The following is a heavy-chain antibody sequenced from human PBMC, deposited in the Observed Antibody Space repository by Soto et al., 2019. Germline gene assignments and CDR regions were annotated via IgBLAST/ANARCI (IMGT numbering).Heavy chain of an antibody. J-gene: IGHJ4*02. CDR1: GYTLTELS. CDR3: ATANIVVVVAAPSNYFDY. Sequence: ASAKVSCKVSGYTLTELSMHWVRQAPGRGLEWVGGFDAEDAQTMYAQKFQGRVTMTEDTSTDRAYMELSSLRSEDTAVYYCATANIVVVVAAPSNYFDYWGQGTLVTVSS. V-gene: IGHV1-24*01. D-gene: IGHD2-15*01. CDR2: FDAEDAQT.